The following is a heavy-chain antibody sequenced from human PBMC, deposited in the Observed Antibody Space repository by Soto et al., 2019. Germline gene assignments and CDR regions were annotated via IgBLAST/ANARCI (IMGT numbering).Heavy chain of an antibody. D-gene: IGHD5-18*01. Sequence: QVQLVESGGGVVQPGRSPRLSCAASGFTFSSYGMHWVRQAPGKGLEWVAVISYDGSNKYYADSVKGRFTISRDNSKNTLYLQMNSLRAEDTAVYYCAKDYGGYSYGYDLGDYWGQGTLVTVSS. CDR1: GFTFSSYG. V-gene: IGHV3-30*18. J-gene: IGHJ4*02. CDR3: AKDYGGYSYGYDLGDY. CDR2: ISYDGSNK.